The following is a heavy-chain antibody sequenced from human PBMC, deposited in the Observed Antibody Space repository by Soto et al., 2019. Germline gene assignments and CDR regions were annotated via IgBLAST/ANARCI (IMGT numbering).Heavy chain of an antibody. CDR2: ISGIGDRT. Sequence: EVQLLESGGGLVQPGGSLRLSCAASGFTFSNYAMSWLRQPPGKGLEWVSAISGIGDRTYYADSVKGRFTVSRDNSKNTPYMQMNSLRAEDSAVYYCVKERRGHSYADSWGQGTLVTVSS. CDR1: GFTFSNYA. CDR3: VKERRGHSYADS. J-gene: IGHJ4*02. D-gene: IGHD5-18*01. V-gene: IGHV3-23*01.